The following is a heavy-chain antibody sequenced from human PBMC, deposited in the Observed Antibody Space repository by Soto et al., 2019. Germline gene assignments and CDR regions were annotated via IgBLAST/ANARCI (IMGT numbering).Heavy chain of an antibody. CDR3: GRDLTSNANCIDP. V-gene: IGHV4-30-4*01. Sequence: SETLSLTCSVSGDYIHVGGYYWTWIRRRPGKGLEWMGYIYYTGKTYYNPSLESRLTMSVDRSKNQFSLRLTSVTAADTAVYFCGRDLTSNANCIDPWGQGTLVTVSS. J-gene: IGHJ5*02. CDR2: IYYTGKT. CDR1: GDYIHVGGYY. D-gene: IGHD2-2*01.